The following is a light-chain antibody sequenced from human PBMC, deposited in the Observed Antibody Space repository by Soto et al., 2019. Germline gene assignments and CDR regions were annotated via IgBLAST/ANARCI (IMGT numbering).Light chain of an antibody. Sequence: QAALTQPPSAYGSPGQSVTISCIGTSSDVGGYNYVSWYQQHPGKAPKLMIYEVSKRPSGVPDRFSGSKSGNTASLTVSGLQAEDEADYYCSSYAASNNLGVFGGGTKLTVL. CDR3: SSYAASNNLGV. J-gene: IGLJ2*01. CDR2: EVS. V-gene: IGLV2-8*01. CDR1: SSDVGGYNY.